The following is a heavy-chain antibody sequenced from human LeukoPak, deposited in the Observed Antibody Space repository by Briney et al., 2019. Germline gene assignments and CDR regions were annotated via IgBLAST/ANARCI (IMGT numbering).Heavy chain of an antibody. CDR2: INTNTGNP. CDR3: ARYEWNIAAAGTEIDY. Sequence: ATVKVSCKASGYTFTSYAMNWVRQAPGQGLEWMGWINTNTGNPTYAQGFTGRFVFSLDTSVSTAYLQISSLKAEDTAVYYCARYEWNIAAAGTEIDYWGQGTLVTVSS. J-gene: IGHJ4*02. V-gene: IGHV7-4-1*02. CDR1: GYTFTSYA. D-gene: IGHD6-13*01.